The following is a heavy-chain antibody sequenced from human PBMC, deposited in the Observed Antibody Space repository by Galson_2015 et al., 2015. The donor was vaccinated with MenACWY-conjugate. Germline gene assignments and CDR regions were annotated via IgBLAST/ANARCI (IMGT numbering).Heavy chain of an antibody. Sequence: SLRLSCAASGFSFSSYAMNWVRQAPGKGLEWVSGVSGSGGSTYYADSVKGRFTISRDNSNNTLHLQMNSLRAEDTAVYYCAKGDYHLLWRAAFDIWGQGTMVTVSS. CDR1: GFSFSSYA. CDR2: VSGSGGST. CDR3: AKGDYHLLWRAAFDI. V-gene: IGHV3-23*01. D-gene: IGHD2-2*01. J-gene: IGHJ3*02.